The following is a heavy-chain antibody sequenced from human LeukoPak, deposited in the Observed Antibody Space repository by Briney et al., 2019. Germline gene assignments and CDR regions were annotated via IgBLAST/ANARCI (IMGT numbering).Heavy chain of an antibody. CDR1: GFTFTSYG. CDR3: ARDLSPVVRASPMGY. J-gene: IGHJ4*02. Sequence: QSGTSLRLSCAASGFTFTSYGMHWVRQAPGKGLEWVVLITYDGYYKYYSDSVKGRFTISSDTSKNTLYLQMNSLRDEDTAVYYCARDLSPVVRASPMGYWGQGTLVTVSS. D-gene: IGHD3-10*01. CDR2: ITYDGYYK. V-gene: IGHV3-30*03.